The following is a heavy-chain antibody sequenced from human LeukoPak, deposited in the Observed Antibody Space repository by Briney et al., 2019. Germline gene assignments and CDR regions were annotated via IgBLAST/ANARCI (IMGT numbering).Heavy chain of an antibody. J-gene: IGHJ4*02. V-gene: IGHV3-66*01. D-gene: IGHD5-24*01. CDR3: ARVQTIAGLFSWY. Sequence: GGSLRLSCAASGFTVSTSYMAWVRQAPGKGLEWVSVLYVSGGSYYADSVRGRFIISRDISKDTVYLQMNSLRGEDTAVYYCARVQTIAGLFSWYWGQGTLVTVSS. CDR1: GFTVSTSY. CDR2: LYVSGGS.